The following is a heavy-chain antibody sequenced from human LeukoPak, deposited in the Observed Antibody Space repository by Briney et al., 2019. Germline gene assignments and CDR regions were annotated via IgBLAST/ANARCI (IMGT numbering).Heavy chain of an antibody. D-gene: IGHD3-3*01. CDR2: ISSSGSTI. Sequence: GGSLRLSCVASGFTFSNAWMKWVRQAPGKGLEWVSYISSSGSTIYYADSVKGRFAISRDNAKNSLYLQMNSLRAEDTAVYYCARLVLRQYWGQGTLVTVSS. V-gene: IGHV3-48*04. J-gene: IGHJ4*02. CDR3: ARLVLRQY. CDR1: GFTFSNAW.